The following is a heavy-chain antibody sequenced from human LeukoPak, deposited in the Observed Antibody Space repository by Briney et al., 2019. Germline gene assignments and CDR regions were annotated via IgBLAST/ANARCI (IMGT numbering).Heavy chain of an antibody. CDR2: ISGSGGST. D-gene: IGHD2-15*01. J-gene: IGHJ4*02. CDR1: GFTFSSYA. CDR3: ANGWSPDY. V-gene: IGHV3-23*01. Sequence: GGSLRLSCAASGFTFSSYAMSWVRQAPGKGLEWVSGISGSGGSTYYANSVKGRLTIFRDNSKNTLYLQMNSLRAEDTAVYHCANGWSPDYWGRGTLVTVSS.